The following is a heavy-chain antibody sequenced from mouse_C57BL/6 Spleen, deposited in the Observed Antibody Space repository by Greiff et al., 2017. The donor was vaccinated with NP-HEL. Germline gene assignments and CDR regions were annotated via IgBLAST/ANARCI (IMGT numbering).Heavy chain of an antibody. D-gene: IGHD1-1*01. CDR3: AKEDGSSYWYFDV. CDR1: GFSLTSYG. J-gene: IGHJ1*03. Sequence: QVQLKQSGPGLVQPSQCLSITCTVSGFSLTSYGVHWVRQSPGKGLEWLGVIWRGGSTDYNAAFMSRLSITKDNSKSQVFFKMNSLQADDTAIYYCAKEDGSSYWYFDVWGTGTTVTVSS. V-gene: IGHV2-5*01. CDR2: IWRGGST.